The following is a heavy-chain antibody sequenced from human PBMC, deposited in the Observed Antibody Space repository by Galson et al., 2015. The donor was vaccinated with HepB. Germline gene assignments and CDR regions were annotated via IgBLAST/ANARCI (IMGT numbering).Heavy chain of an antibody. D-gene: IGHD3-3*01. V-gene: IGHV5-51*03. CDR1: GYSFTSYW. Sequence: QSGAEVKKPGESLKISCKGSGYSFTSYWIGWVRQMPGKGLEWMGITYPGDSDTRYSPSFQGQVTISADKSISTAYLRWSSLKASDTAMYCCARGRYYDFWSGYYNDYWGQGTLVTVSS. J-gene: IGHJ4*02. CDR3: ARGRYYDFWSGYYNDY. CDR2: TYPGDSDT.